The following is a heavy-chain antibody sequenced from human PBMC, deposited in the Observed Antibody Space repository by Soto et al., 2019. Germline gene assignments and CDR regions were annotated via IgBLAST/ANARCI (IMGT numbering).Heavy chain of an antibody. CDR1: GYTLTELS. CDR3: ATFARQQLARGYFDY. J-gene: IGHJ4*02. D-gene: IGHD6-13*01. V-gene: IGHV1-24*01. CDR2: FDPEDGET. Sequence: ASVKVSCKVSGYTLTELSMHWVRQAPGKGLEWMGGFDPEDGETIYAQKFQGRVTMTEDTSTDTAYMELSSLRSEDTAVYYCATFARQQLARGYFDYWGQGTLVTVSS.